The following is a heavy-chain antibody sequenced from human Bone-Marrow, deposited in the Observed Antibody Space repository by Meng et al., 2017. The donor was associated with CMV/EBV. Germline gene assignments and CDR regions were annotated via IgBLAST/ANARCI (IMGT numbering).Heavy chain of an antibody. J-gene: IGHJ3*02. CDR3: ARAKRELDQRIMFAFEI. D-gene: IGHD1/OR15-1a*01. CDR2: INPNSGGT. Sequence: ASVKVSCKASGGTFSSYAISWVRQAPGQGLEWMGWINPNSGGTNYAQKFQGRVTMTRDTSISTAYMELSRLRSDDTAVYYCARAKRELDQRIMFAFEIWGQGTMVTVSS. CDR1: GGTFSSYA. V-gene: IGHV1-2*02.